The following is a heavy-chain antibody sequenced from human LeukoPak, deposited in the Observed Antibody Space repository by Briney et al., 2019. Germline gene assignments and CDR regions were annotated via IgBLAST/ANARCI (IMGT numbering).Heavy chain of an antibody. J-gene: IGHJ4*02. CDR1: GYTFTAYH. D-gene: IGHD5-12*01. CDR3: ATTRVTTTRLDY. Sequence: ASVKVSCKPSGYTFTAYHMHGVRQAPGQGLEWMGLINPNGGVTNYAQKFQGRVTMTRDTSISTAYMELTSLRSDDTAVYYCATTRVTTTRLDYWGQGTLVTVSS. CDR2: INPNGGVT. V-gene: IGHV1-2*02.